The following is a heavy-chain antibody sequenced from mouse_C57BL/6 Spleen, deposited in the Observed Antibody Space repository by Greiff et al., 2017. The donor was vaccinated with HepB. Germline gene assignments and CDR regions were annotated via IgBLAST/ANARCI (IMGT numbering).Heavy chain of an antibody. D-gene: IGHD1-1*01. J-gene: IGHJ2*01. CDR3: TRYDGSSGDYFDY. CDR2: IDPENGDT. CDR1: GFNIKDDY. Sequence: EVQLQQSGAELVRPGASVKLSCTASGFNIKDDYMHWVKQRPEQGLEWIGWIDPENGDTEYASKFQGKATITADTSSNTAYLQLSSLTSEDTAVYYSTRYDGSSGDYFDYWGQGTTLTVSS. V-gene: IGHV14-4*01.